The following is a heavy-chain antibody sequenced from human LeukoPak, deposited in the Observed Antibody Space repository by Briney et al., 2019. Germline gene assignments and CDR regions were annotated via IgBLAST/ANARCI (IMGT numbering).Heavy chain of an antibody. V-gene: IGHV4-39*06. J-gene: IGHJ4*02. Sequence: SETLSLTCTVSGGSISSSSYYWGWIRQPPGKGLEWIGSIYYSGSTYYNPSLKSRVTISVDTSKNQFPLKLSSVTAADTAVYYCAREVTMIVGELDYWGQGTLVTVSS. CDR2: IYYSGST. CDR1: GGSISSSSYY. D-gene: IGHD3-22*01. CDR3: AREVTMIVGELDY.